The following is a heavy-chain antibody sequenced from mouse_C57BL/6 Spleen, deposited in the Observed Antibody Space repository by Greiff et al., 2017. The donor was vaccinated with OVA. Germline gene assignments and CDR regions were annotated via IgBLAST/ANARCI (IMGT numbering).Heavy chain of an antibody. J-gene: IGHJ4*01. CDR1: GFTFSDYG. Sequence: EVMLVESGGGLVKPGGSLKLSCAASGFTFSDYGMHWVRQAPEKGLEWVAYISSGSSTIYYADTVKGRFTISRDNAKNTLFLQMTSLRSEDTAMYHCARRSSSYAMDYWGQGTSVTVSS. CDR3: ARRSSSYAMDY. CDR2: ISSGSSTI. D-gene: IGHD1-1*01. V-gene: IGHV5-17*01.